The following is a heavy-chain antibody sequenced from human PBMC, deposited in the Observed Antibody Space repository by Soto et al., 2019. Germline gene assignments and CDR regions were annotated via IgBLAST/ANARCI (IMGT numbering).Heavy chain of an antibody. CDR3: AKDGKVSGSGTYHIDY. V-gene: IGHV3-30*18. CDR2: ISYDGSNK. D-gene: IGHD3-10*01. CDR1: GFIFSTYG. Sequence: GGSLRLSCAASGFIFSTYGMHWVRQAPGKGLEWVAVISYDGSNKYYADSVKGRFTTSRDKSQNTVYLQMNSLRGEDTAVYYCAKDGKVSGSGTYHIDYWGQGTLVTVSS. J-gene: IGHJ4*02.